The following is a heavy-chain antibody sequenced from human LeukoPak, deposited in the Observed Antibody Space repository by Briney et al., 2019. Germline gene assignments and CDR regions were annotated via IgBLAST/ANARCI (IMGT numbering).Heavy chain of an antibody. Sequence: SETLSLTCTASGYSISSTYCWGWIRQPPGKGLEWIASICHSGSTYYNPSLKSRVTISVDTSKNQFSLKLSSVTAADTAVYYCARITSTVTSDAFDIWGQGTMVTVSS. CDR1: GYSISSTYC. CDR2: ICHSGST. J-gene: IGHJ3*02. D-gene: IGHD4-17*01. V-gene: IGHV4-38-2*02. CDR3: ARITSTVTSDAFDI.